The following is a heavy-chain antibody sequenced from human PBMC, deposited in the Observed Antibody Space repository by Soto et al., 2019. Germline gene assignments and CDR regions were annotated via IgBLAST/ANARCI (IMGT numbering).Heavy chain of an antibody. D-gene: IGHD3-22*01. V-gene: IGHV3-48*01. CDR1: GFTFSSYS. CDR3: ARDQLYYNDISGRPLNAFDV. Sequence: PGGSLRLSCAASGFTFSSYSMNWVRQAPGKGLEWVSYIGIGSSTKYYADSVKGRFTTSRDNAKNSLYLQMNSLRAEDTAVYYCARDQLYYNDISGRPLNAFDVWGQGTMVTVSS. CDR2: IGIGSSTK. J-gene: IGHJ3*01.